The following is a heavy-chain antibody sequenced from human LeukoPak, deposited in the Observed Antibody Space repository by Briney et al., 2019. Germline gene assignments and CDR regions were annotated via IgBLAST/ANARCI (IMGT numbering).Heavy chain of an antibody. CDR3: AKAEIAVAGTYYYGMDV. V-gene: IGHV3-23*01. CDR2: ISDNGGST. CDR1: GFTFSSYW. Sequence: GGSLRLSCAASGFTFSSYWMHWVRQAPGKGLEWVSGISDNGGSTYYADSVKGRFTVSSDNSKNTLYLQMNSLRAEDTAVYYCAKAEIAVAGTYYYGMDVWGQGTTVTVSS. D-gene: IGHD6-19*01. J-gene: IGHJ6*02.